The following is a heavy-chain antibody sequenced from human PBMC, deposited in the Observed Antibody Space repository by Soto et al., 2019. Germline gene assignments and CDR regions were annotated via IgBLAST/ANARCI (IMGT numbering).Heavy chain of an antibody. J-gene: IGHJ6*02. CDR1: GGSISSSNW. Sequence: KPSETLSLTCAVSGGSISSSNWWSWVRQPPGKGLEWIGEIYHSGSTNYNPSLKSRVTISVDKSKNQFSLKLSSVTAADTAVYYCARRGYCSSTSCYPYYYYGMDVWGQGTTVTVSS. CDR2: IYHSGST. V-gene: IGHV4-4*02. D-gene: IGHD2-2*01. CDR3: ARRGYCSSTSCYPYYYYGMDV.